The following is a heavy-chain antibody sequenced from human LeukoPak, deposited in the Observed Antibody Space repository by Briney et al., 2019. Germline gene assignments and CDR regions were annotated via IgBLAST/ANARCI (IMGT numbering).Heavy chain of an antibody. J-gene: IGHJ5*02. CDR3: ARGGYYGSGNDFRFDP. V-gene: IGHV4-59*11. Sequence: PSETLSLTCTGSGGSINSHYWSWIRQPPGKGLECIGYIHYTGSTNYNPSLKSRVTISVDTSRSQFSLKLSSVTAADTAIYYCARGGYYGSGNDFRFDPWGQGTLVTVSS. CDR2: IHYTGST. D-gene: IGHD3-10*01. CDR1: GGSINSHY.